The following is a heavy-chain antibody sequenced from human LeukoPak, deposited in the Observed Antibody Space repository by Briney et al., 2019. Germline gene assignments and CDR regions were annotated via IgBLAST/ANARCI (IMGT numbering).Heavy chain of an antibody. Sequence: SETLSLTCTVSGGSISSGGYYWSWIRQHPGKGLEWIGYIYHSGSTYYNPSLKSRVTISVDTSKNQFSLKLSSVTAADTAVYYCARVRRDSYLDYWGQGTLVTVSS. CDR2: IYHSGST. V-gene: IGHV4-31*03. CDR1: GGSISSGGYY. D-gene: IGHD3-16*01. J-gene: IGHJ4*02. CDR3: ARVRRDSYLDY.